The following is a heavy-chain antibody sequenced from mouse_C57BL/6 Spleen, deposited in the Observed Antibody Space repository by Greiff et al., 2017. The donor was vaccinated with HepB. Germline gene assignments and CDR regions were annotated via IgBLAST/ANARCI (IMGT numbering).Heavy chain of an antibody. J-gene: IGHJ3*01. D-gene: IGHD2-1*01. Sequence: QVQLQQSGAELVKPGASVKLSCKASGYTFTSYWMHWVKQRPGQGLEWIGMIHPNSGSTNYNEKFKSKATLTVDKSSSTAYMQLSSLTSEDSAVYYCASYGNYEGWFAYWGQGTLVTVSA. CDR1: GYTFTSYW. CDR2: IHPNSGST. V-gene: IGHV1-64*01. CDR3: ASYGNYEGWFAY.